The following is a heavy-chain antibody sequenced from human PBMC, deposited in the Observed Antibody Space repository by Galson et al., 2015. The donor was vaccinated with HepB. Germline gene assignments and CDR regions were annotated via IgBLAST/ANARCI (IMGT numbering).Heavy chain of an antibody. CDR1: GFTFSSYA. Sequence: SLRLPCAASGFTFSSYAMSWVRQAPGKGLEWVSAISGSGGSTYYADSVKGRFTISRDNSKNTLYLQMNSLRAEDTAVYYCAKRYDSSGYTRPFDYWGQGTLVTVSS. CDR2: ISGSGGST. V-gene: IGHV3-23*01. D-gene: IGHD3-22*01. J-gene: IGHJ4*02. CDR3: AKRYDSSGYTRPFDY.